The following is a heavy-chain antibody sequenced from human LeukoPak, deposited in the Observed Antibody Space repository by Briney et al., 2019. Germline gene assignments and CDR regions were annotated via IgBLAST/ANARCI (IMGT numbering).Heavy chain of an antibody. V-gene: IGHV3-23*01. Sequence: GGSLRLSCAASGFTFSTFAMTWVRQAPGKGLEWVSLISGSGGIIYYADSVNGRFTVSRDNSKNTLYLQMHSLRAEDTAVYYCAARPGEVAVPFDYWGQGTLVTVSS. CDR3: AARPGEVAVPFDY. J-gene: IGHJ4*02. CDR2: ISGSGGII. D-gene: IGHD2-15*01. CDR1: GFTFSTFA.